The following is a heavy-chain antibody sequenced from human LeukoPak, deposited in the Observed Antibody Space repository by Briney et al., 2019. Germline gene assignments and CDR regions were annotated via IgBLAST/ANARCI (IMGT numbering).Heavy chain of an antibody. CDR3: ARLYYDSSGYYQICYFDY. CDR1: GGSISSSSYS. D-gene: IGHD3-22*01. V-gene: IGHV4-39*01. J-gene: IGHJ4*02. CDR2: IYYSGST. Sequence: PSETLSLTCTVSGGSISSSSYSWGWIRQPPGTGLEWIGSIYYSGSTYYNPSLKSRVTISVDTSKNQFSLNLSSVTAADTAVYYCARLYYDSSGYYQICYFDYWGQGTLVTVSS.